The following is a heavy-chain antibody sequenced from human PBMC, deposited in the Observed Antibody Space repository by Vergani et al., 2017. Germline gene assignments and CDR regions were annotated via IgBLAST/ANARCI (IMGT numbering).Heavy chain of an antibody. V-gene: IGHV1-69*01. CDR2: IIPIFGTA. D-gene: IGHD2-15*01. J-gene: IGHJ6*03. CDR3: ARXVVCSGGSCYSGYYYMDV. Sequence: QVQLVQSGAEVKKPGSSVKVSCKASGGTFSSYAISWVRQAPGQGLEWMGGIIPIFGTANYAQKFQGRVTITADESTSTAYMELSSMRSEDTAVYYCARXVVCSGGSCYSGYYYMDVWGKGTTVTVSS. CDR1: GGTFSSYA.